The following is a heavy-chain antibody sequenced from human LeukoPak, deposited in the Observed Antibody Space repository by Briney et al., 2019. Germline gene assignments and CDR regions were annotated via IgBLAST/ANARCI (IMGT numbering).Heavy chain of an antibody. D-gene: IGHD5-12*01. V-gene: IGHV3-21*04. Sequence: PGGSLRLSCAASGFTFSSYNMNWVRQAPGKGLEWVSFISTSSSYIYYADSVKGRFTISRDNAKNSLYLQMNSLRAEDTAVYYCAKDGLSGYSGYDLLYYYYMDVWGKGTTVTVSS. J-gene: IGHJ6*03. CDR3: AKDGLSGYSGYDLLYYYYMDV. CDR2: ISTSSSYI. CDR1: GFTFSSYN.